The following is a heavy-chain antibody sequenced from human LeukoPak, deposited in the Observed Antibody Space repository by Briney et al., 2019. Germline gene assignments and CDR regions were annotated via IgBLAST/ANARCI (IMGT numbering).Heavy chain of an antibody. CDR3: ARADSSGYYGSGAFDI. J-gene: IGHJ3*02. V-gene: IGHV3-48*03. D-gene: IGHD3-22*01. Sequence: GGSLRLSCAASGFTFSSYEMNWVRQAPGKGLEWVSYISSSGSTIYYADSVKGRFTISRDNAKNSLYLQMNSLRAEDTALYYCARADSSGYYGSGAFDIWGQGTMVTVSS. CDR1: GFTFSSYE. CDR2: ISSSGSTI.